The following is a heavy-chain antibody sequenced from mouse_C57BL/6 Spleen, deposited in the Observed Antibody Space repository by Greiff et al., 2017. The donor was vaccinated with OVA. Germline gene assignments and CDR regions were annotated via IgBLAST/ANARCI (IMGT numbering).Heavy chain of an antibody. D-gene: IGHD1-1*01. CDR2: INPNNGGT. Sequence: EVQLVESGPELVKPGASVKIPCKASGYTFTDYNMDWVKQSHGKSLEWIGDINPNNGGTIYNQKFKGKATLTVDKSSSTAYMELRSLTSEDTAVYYCARSPHYYGSPNYFDYWGQGTTLTVSS. CDR3: ARSPHYYGSPNYFDY. J-gene: IGHJ2*01. CDR1: GYTFTDYN. V-gene: IGHV1-18*01.